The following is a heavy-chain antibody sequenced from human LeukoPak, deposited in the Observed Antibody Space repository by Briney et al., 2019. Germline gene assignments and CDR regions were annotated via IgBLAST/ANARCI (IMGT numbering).Heavy chain of an antibody. V-gene: IGHV6-1*01. CDR2: TYYRSKWYN. CDR1: GDSVSSNSAA. Sequence: SQTLSLTCAISGDSVSSNSAAWNWIRQSPSSGLEWLGRTYYRSKWYNDYAVSVKSRITTNPDTSKNQFSLQLNSVTPEDTAVYYCARVGDMITFGGVIVEGYFDYWGQGTLVTVSS. D-gene: IGHD3-16*02. J-gene: IGHJ4*02. CDR3: ARVGDMITFGGVIVEGYFDY.